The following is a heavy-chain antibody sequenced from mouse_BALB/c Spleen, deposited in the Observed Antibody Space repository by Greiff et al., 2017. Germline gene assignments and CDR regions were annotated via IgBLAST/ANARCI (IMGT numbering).Heavy chain of an antibody. CDR3: ARPRRSYYAMDY. CDR1: GYTFSSYW. CDR2: ILPGSGST. Sequence: QVQLQQSGAELMKPGASVKISCKATGYTFSSYWIEWVKQRPGHGLEWIGEILPGSGSTNYNEKFKGKATFTADTSSNTAYMQLSSLTSEDSAVYYCARPRRSYYAMDYWGQGTSVTVSS. J-gene: IGHJ4*01. D-gene: IGHD1-1*01. V-gene: IGHV1-9*01.